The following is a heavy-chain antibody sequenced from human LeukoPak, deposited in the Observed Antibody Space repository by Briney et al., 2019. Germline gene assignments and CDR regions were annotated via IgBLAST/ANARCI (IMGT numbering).Heavy chain of an antibody. D-gene: IGHD2-2*01. J-gene: IGHJ6*02. Sequence: ASVKVSCKASGYTFTGYYMHWVRQAPGQGLEWMGWINPNSGGTNYAQKFQGRVTMIRDTSISTAYMELSRLRSDDTAVYYCARGHCSSTSCYLPSYGMDVWGQGTTVTVSS. CDR2: INPNSGGT. V-gene: IGHV1-2*02. CDR3: ARGHCSSTSCYLPSYGMDV. CDR1: GYTFTGYY.